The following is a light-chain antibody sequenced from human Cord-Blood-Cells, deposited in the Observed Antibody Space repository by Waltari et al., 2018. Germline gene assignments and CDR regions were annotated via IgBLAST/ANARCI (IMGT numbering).Light chain of an antibody. CDR1: SSDVAGYNY. CDR3: SSYAGSNNFDVV. J-gene: IGLJ2*01. Sequence: QSALTQPPSASGSPGQSVTISCTGLSSDVAGYNYVSLYQQHPGKAPKPMIYEVSKRPSGVPDRFSGSKSGNTASLTVSGLQAEDEADYYCSSYAGSNNFDVVFGGGTKLTVL. CDR2: EVS. V-gene: IGLV2-8*01.